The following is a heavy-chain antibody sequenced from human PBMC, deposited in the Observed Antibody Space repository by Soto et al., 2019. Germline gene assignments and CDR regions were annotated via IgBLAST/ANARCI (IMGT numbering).Heavy chain of an antibody. CDR1: GFTISTHG. CDR2: IWYDGSNR. V-gene: IGHV3-33*01. D-gene: IGHD1-7*01. J-gene: IGHJ4*02. CDR3: AAATTWNFHFHY. Sequence: QVQLVESGGGVVQPGTSLRLSCAASGFTISTHGMHWVRQAPGKGLEWVANIWYDGSNRFYAHSVKDRFTISKDNSKNTLYLQMSSLRAEDTAVYYCAAATTWNFHFHYWGQGTQVTVSS.